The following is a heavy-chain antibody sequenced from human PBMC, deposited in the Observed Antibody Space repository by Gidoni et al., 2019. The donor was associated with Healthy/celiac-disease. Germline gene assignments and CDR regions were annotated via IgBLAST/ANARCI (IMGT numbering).Heavy chain of an antibody. CDR3: ARAIKRIAAGDY. D-gene: IGHD6-6*01. Sequence: QVQLVESGGGVVQPGSSLRVSCAEPGLPFSSYGMHWVRQAPGKGMEWVAVMWYDGSNKYYADSVKGRFTISRDNSKNTLYMKMNSLRAEDTAVYYCARAIKRIAAGDYWGQGTLVTVSS. V-gene: IGHV3-33*01. J-gene: IGHJ4*02. CDR1: GLPFSSYG. CDR2: MWYDGSNK.